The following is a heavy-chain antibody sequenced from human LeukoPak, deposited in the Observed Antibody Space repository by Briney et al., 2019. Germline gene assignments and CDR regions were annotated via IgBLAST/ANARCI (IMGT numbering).Heavy chain of an antibody. CDR3: TSPRFGELLSADY. V-gene: IGHV3-15*01. CDR1: GFTFSNAW. Sequence: PGGSLRLSCATSGFTFSNAWMSWVRQAPGKGLEWVGRIKSKTDGGTTDYTAPVKGRFTISRDDSKNTLYLQMNSLKTEDTAVYYCTSPRFGELLSADYWGQGTLVTVSS. D-gene: IGHD3-10*01. CDR2: IKSKTDGGTT. J-gene: IGHJ4*02.